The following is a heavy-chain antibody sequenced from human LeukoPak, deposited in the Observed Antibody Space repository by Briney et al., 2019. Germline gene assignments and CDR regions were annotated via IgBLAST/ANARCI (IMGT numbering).Heavy chain of an antibody. CDR3: ARVDYQLLSPSYNWFDP. V-gene: IGHV3-33*01. CDR2: IWYDGSNK. J-gene: IGHJ5*02. CDR1: GFTFSSYG. D-gene: IGHD2-2*01. Sequence: PGRSLRLSCAASGFTFSSYGMHWVRQAPGKGLEWVAVIWYDGSNKYYADSVKGRFTISRDNSKNTLYLQMNSLRAEDTAVYYCARVDYQLLSPSYNWFDPWGQGTLVTVSS.